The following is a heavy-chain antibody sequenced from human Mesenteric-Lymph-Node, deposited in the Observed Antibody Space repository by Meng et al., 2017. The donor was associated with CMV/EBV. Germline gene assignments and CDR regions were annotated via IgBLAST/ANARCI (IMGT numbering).Heavy chain of an antibody. CDR3: ARDDSHWSKDF. V-gene: IGHV1-46*02. Sequence: QVQLVQSGAEVKKPGASVRISCKTLGYQFKFSSMHWVRQAPGQGLEWMGIFDPLGDNTNHARKCQDRLFLREDRSTTTMYMELTSLRSEETAIYDCARDDSHWSKDFWGQGTLVTVSS. CDR1: GYQFKFSS. D-gene: IGHD4-11*01. J-gene: IGHJ4*02. CDR2: FDPLGDNT.